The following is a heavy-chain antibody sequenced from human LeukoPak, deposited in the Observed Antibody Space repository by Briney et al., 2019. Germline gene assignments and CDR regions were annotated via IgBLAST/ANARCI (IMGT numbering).Heavy chain of an antibody. J-gene: IGHJ5*02. Sequence: PSETLSLTCAVYGGSFGGYYWSWIRQPPGKGLEWIGEINHSGSTNYNPSLKSRVTISVDTSKNQFSQKLSSVTAADTAVYYCARGQVTDTWGQGTLVTVSS. CDR2: INHSGST. CDR3: ARGQVTDT. V-gene: IGHV4-34*01. CDR1: GGSFGGYY. D-gene: IGHD5-18*01.